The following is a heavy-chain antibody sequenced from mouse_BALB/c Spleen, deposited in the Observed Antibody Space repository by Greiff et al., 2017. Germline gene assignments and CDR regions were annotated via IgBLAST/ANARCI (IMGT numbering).Heavy chain of an antibody. CDR3: ARGGGYDKYFDY. Sequence: EVQRVESGPGLVKPSQSLSLTCSVTGYSITSGYYWNWIRQFPGNKLEWMGYISYDGSNNYNPSLKNRISITRDTSKNQFFLKLNSVTTEDTATYYCARGGGYDKYFDYWGQGTTLTVSS. J-gene: IGHJ2*01. D-gene: IGHD2-14*01. V-gene: IGHV3-6*02. CDR2: ISYDGSN. CDR1: GYSITSGYY.